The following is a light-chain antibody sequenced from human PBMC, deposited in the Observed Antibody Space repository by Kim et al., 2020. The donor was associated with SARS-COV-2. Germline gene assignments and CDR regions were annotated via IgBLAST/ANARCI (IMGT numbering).Light chain of an antibody. CDR3: QQSYSIPST. CDR1: QSISSY. J-gene: IGKJ2*01. Sequence: DIQMTQSPSSLSASVGDRVTITCRASQSISSYLNWYQQKPGKAPNLLFFAASRLQSGVPSRFSGSGSGTDFTLTISSLQPEDFATYYCQQSYSIPSTFGQGTKLEI. CDR2: AAS. V-gene: IGKV1-39*01.